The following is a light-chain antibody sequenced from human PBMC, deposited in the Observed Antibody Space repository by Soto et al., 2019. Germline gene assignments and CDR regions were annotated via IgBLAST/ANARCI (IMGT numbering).Light chain of an antibody. J-gene: IGLJ1*01. CDR2: AVS. V-gene: IGLV2-11*01. CDR1: SSPVGGYHY. CDR3: CSYAGRYTYV. Sequence: QSALTQPRSVSGSPGQSVTISCTGTSSPVGGYHYVSWYQQFPGKAPKLMIYAVSQRPSGVPDRFSGSESGNTASLTISGLQADDEADYYCCSYAGRYTYVFGSGTKVNVL.